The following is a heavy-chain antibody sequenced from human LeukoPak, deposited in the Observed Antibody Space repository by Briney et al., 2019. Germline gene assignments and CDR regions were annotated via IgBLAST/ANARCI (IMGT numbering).Heavy chain of an antibody. D-gene: IGHD6-13*01. CDR1: GGSISSYY. V-gene: IGHV4-59*12. Sequence: SETLSLTCTVSGGSISSYYWSWIRQPPGKGLEWIGYIYYSGSTNYNPSLKSRVTISVDTSKNQFSLKLSSVTAADTAVYYCARETYSSSWYNWFDPWGQGTLVTVSS. CDR3: ARETYSSSWYNWFDP. CDR2: IYYSGST. J-gene: IGHJ5*02.